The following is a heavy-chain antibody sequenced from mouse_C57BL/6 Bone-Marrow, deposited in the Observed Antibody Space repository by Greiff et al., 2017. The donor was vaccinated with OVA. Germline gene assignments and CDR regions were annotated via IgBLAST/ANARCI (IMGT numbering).Heavy chain of an antibody. CDR3: AKGPLFLGYAY. CDR2: IDPSDSYT. J-gene: IGHJ3*01. Sequence: QVQLQQPGAELVMPGASVKLSCKASGYTFTSYWMHWVKQRPGQGLEWIGEIDPSDSYTNYNQKFKGKSTLTVDKSSSTAYMQLRSLTSEDSAVYCCAKGPLFLGYAYWGQGTLVTVSA. CDR1: GYTFTSYW. V-gene: IGHV1-69*01. D-gene: IGHD6-1*01.